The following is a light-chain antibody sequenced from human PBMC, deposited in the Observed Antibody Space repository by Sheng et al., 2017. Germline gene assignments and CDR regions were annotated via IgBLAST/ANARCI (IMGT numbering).Light chain of an antibody. CDR3: QQYSNSWT. J-gene: IGKJ1*01. CDR2: KAS. CDR1: QSISSW. Sequence: DIQMTQSPSTLSASVGDRVTITCRASQSISSWLAWYQQKPGKAPKILIYKASSLESGVPSRFSGSGSGTEYTLTISSLQPDDSATYYCQQYSNSWTFGQGTKVE. V-gene: IGKV1-5*03.